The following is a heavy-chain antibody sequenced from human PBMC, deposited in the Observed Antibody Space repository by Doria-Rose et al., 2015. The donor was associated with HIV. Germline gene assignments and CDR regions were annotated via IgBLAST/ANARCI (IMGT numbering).Heavy chain of an antibody. Sequence: QESGPALVKPTETLTLTCTVSGVSLSSPGMGVSWIRQPPGKALEWLANILSDDERSYKTSLKSRLTISRGTSKSQVVLTMTDMDPVDTATYYCARIKSSRWYHKYYFDFWGQGTLVIVSA. J-gene: IGHJ4*02. CDR1: GVSLSSPGMG. D-gene: IGHD6-13*01. CDR2: ILSDDER. V-gene: IGHV2-26*01. CDR3: ARIKSSRWYHKYYFDF.